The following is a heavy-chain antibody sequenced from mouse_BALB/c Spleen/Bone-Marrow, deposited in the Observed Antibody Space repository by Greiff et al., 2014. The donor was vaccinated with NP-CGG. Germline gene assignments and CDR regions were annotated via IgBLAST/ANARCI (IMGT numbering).Heavy chain of an antibody. D-gene: IGHD1-1*01. CDR3: APYYYGSSQFAY. CDR1: GFNIKDTY. V-gene: IGHV14-3*02. Sequence: LVESGAELVKPGASVKLSCTASGFNIKDTYMHWVKQRPEQGLEWIGRIDPANGNTKYDPKFQGKATITADTSSNTAYLQLSSLTSEDTAVYHCAPYYYGSSQFAYWGQGTLVTVSA. CDR2: IDPANGNT. J-gene: IGHJ3*01.